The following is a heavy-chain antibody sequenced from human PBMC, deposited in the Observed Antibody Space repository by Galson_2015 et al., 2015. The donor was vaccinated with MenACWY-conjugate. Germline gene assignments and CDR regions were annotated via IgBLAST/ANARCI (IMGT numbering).Heavy chain of an antibody. CDR1: GYTSTSYG. V-gene: IGHV1-18*01. J-gene: IGHJ4*02. Sequence: SVKVSCKASGYTSTSYGISWVRQAPGQGLEWMGWISAYNGNTNYAQKLQGRVTMTTDTSTSTAYMELRSLRSDDTAVYYCARVVSGSGYYSFDYWGQGTLVTVSS. CDR2: ISAYNGNT. D-gene: IGHD3-22*01. CDR3: ARVVSGSGYYSFDY.